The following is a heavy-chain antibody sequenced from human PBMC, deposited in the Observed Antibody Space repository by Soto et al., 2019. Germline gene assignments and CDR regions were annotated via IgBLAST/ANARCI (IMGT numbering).Heavy chain of an antibody. Sequence: EVQLVESGGGLVKPGGSLRLSCAASRFTFSTYTMNWVRQAPGRGLEWVSSISSGSTYLYYANSVKGRFTMSRDNAKNSLYLQMNSLRAEDTAVYYCARGDYKDYRWYFDYWGQGTLVTVSS. CDR3: ARGDYKDYRWYFDY. V-gene: IGHV3-21*06. D-gene: IGHD4-4*01. CDR2: ISSGSTYL. CDR1: RFTFSTYT. J-gene: IGHJ4*02.